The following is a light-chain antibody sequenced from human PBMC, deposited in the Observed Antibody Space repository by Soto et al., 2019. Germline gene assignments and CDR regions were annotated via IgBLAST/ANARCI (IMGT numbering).Light chain of an antibody. CDR1: QSVRGY. CDR3: QQRSNWPGT. Sequence: DIVLTQSPATLSLSPGERATLSCRASQSVRGYLAWYQHKPGQAPRLLIYDASNRATGISARSSGSGSGTDFTLTISSLEPEDFAVYYCQQRSNWPGTFGQGTKLEIK. J-gene: IGKJ2*01. V-gene: IGKV3-11*01. CDR2: DAS.